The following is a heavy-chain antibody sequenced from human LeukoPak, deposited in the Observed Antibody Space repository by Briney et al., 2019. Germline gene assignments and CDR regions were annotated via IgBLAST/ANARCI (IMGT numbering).Heavy chain of an antibody. J-gene: IGHJ5*02. D-gene: IGHD3-22*01. CDR2: IYYSEST. Sequence: PSETLSLTCTVSGGSISSNYWSWIRQPPGKGLEWIGYIYYSESTNYNPSLKSRVTISVDTSKNQFSLKLNSVTAADTAVYYCARMIRYYDSSGYVNWFDPWGQGTLVTVSS. CDR3: ARMIRYYDSSGYVNWFDP. CDR1: GGSISSNY. V-gene: IGHV4-59*01.